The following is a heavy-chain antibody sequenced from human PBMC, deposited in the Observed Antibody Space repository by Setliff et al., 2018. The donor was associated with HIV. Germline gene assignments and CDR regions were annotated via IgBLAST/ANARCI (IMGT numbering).Heavy chain of an antibody. V-gene: IGHV4-4*09. CDR1: GGSISNYY. Sequence: SETLSPTCTVYGGSISNYYWSWIRQPPGKGLEWIGYIYSTGYTNYHPSLKTRATISLDTSKSQPSLRLTSVTATDTAIYYCARHPREEPQRNYKFDSWGQGTLVTVSS. D-gene: IGHD1-7*01. CDR3: ARHPREEPQRNYKFDS. J-gene: IGHJ4*02. CDR2: IYSTGYT.